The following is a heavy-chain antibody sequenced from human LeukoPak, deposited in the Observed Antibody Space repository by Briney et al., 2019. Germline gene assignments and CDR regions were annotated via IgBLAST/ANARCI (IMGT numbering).Heavy chain of an antibody. J-gene: IGHJ6*03. CDR3: AKGGSSSSPYYYYYMDV. V-gene: IGHV3-23*01. Sequence: GASLRLSCEVSGINANDYYISWVRQAPGKGLEWVSAISGSGGSTYYADSVKGRFTISRDNSKNTLYLQMNSLRAEDTAVYYCAKGGSSSSPYYYYYMDVWGKGTTVTVSS. D-gene: IGHD6-6*01. CDR2: ISGSGGST. CDR1: GINANDYY.